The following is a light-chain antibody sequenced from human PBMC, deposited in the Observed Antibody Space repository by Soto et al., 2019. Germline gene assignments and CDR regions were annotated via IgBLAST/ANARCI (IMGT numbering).Light chain of an antibody. CDR1: SSDVGSDYNY. CDR2: DVS. J-gene: IGLJ1*01. CDR3: CSYTSISTYV. V-gene: IGLV2-14*03. Sequence: QSALTQPASVSGSPGQSIAISCTGTSSDVGSDYNYVSWYQQHPGKAPKLMVYDVSTRPSGVSNRFSGSKSGTTASLTISGLHAEDEADYYCCSYTSISTYVFGTGTKVTVL.